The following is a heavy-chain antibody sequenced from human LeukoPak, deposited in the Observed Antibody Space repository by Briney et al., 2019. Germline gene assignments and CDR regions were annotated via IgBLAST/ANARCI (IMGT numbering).Heavy chain of an antibody. D-gene: IGHD3-22*01. CDR1: GYTFNSYG. CDR3: ARVLNYYDSSGSNYYYMDV. J-gene: IGHJ6*03. Sequence: ASVKVSCKASGYTFNSYGISWVRQAPGQGLEWMGWISGYNGNTNYAQKLQGRVTMTTDTSTSTAYMELRGLRSDDSAVYYCARVLNYYDSSGSNYYYMDVWGKGTTVTVSS. V-gene: IGHV1-18*01. CDR2: ISGYNGNT.